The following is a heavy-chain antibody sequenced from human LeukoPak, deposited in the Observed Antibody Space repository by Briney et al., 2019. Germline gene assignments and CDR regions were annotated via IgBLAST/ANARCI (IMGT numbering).Heavy chain of an antibody. Sequence: GGSLRLSCAASGFTFGGYAMSWVRQIPGKGLEWVSAIGTAGDTYYPGSVKGRFTISRENAKNSLYLQMNSLRAGDTAVYYCARAVAGYYYGSGSYYFDYWGQGTLVTVSS. D-gene: IGHD3-10*01. J-gene: IGHJ4*02. CDR1: GFTFGGYA. V-gene: IGHV3-13*01. CDR2: IGTAGDT. CDR3: ARAVAGYYYGSGSYYFDY.